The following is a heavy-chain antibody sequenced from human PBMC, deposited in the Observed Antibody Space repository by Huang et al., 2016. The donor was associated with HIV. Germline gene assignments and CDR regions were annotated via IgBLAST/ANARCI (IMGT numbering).Heavy chain of an antibody. CDR2: INKDGKEK. CDR1: GFTFSKYW. Sequence: EVQVVESGGGSVQPGGSLRLSCAASGFTFSKYWMTWVRQVPGKGLQGGDIINKDGKEKYYVDSVKGRFTISRDNTKNSVHVQMNSLRGEDSAVYYCGRDRTNLYDSIGYLGDIDYWGLGTLVTVSS. CDR3: GRDRTNLYDSIGYLGDIDY. V-gene: IGHV3-7*01. D-gene: IGHD3-22*01. J-gene: IGHJ4*02.